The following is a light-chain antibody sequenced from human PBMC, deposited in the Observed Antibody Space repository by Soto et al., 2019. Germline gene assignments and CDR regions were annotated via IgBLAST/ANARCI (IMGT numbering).Light chain of an antibody. Sequence: QSALAQPASVSGSPGQSITISCTGTSSDIGAYDYVSRYQQHPGGVPKLLIYDVSSRPSGVSSRFSGSKSGNTASLTISGLQADDESDYYCSSFADSSARDYVFGGGTKVTVL. CDR2: DVS. CDR1: SSDIGAYDY. J-gene: IGLJ1*01. V-gene: IGLV2-14*03. CDR3: SSFADSSARDYV.